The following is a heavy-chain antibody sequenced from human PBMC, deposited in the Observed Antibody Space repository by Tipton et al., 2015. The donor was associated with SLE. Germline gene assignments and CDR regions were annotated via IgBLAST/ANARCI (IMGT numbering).Heavy chain of an antibody. CDR3: ASDGDESSGAFDI. CDR2: IDDSGST. D-gene: IGHD3-22*01. CDR1: GGSFSVFY. J-gene: IGHJ3*02. V-gene: IGHV4-34*01. Sequence: GLVKPSETLSITCAVYGGSFSVFYWNWIRQPPGKGLEWIGEIDDSGSTNYNPSLKSRVTISVDTSKNQFTLKLTSVTAADTSVYYCASDGDESSGAFDIWGLGTIVTVSS.